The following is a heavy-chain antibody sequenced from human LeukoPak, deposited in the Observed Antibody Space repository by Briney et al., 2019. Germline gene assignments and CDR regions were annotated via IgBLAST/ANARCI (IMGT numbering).Heavy chain of an antibody. CDR2: IYHSGST. CDR3: ARRYGSYSQNLFDY. Sequence: PSETLSLTCAVSGYSISSGYYWGWIRQPPGKGLEWIGSIYHSGSTYYNPSLKSRVTISVDTSKNQFSLKLSSVTAADTAVYYCARRYGSYSQNLFDYWGQGILVTVSS. CDR1: GYSISSGYY. J-gene: IGHJ4*02. V-gene: IGHV4-38-2*01. D-gene: IGHD3-10*01.